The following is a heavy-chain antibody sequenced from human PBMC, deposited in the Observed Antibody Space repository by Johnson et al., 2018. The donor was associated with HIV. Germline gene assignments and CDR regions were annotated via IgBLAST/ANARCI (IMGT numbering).Heavy chain of an antibody. CDR2: INWNGGST. V-gene: IGHV3-20*04. J-gene: IGHJ3*02. CDR3: ARAFLSHYYDSSGPVDI. CDR1: GFTFDDYG. Sequence: VQLVESGGGLVQPGRSLRLSCAASGFTFDDYGMSWVRQAPGKGLEWVSGINWNGGSTGYADSVKGRFTISRDNAKNSLYLQMNSLRAEDTALYYCARAFLSHYYDSSGPVDIWGQGTMVTVSS. D-gene: IGHD3-22*01.